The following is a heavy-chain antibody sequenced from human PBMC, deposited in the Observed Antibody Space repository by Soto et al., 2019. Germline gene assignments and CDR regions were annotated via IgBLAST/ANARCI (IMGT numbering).Heavy chain of an antibody. D-gene: IGHD2-21*02. CDR1: GDSVSINSGA. V-gene: IGHV4-61*08. Sequence: SQTLSLTCAISGDSVSINSGAWSWIRQPPGKGLEWIGYMYNTGSTVYNPSFKSRVTISVDTSKNQFSLKLNSVTAADTAVYYCARDLWGYCGTDCYPLDVWGQGTTVTVSS. CDR2: MYNTGST. CDR3: ARDLWGYCGTDCYPLDV. J-gene: IGHJ6*02.